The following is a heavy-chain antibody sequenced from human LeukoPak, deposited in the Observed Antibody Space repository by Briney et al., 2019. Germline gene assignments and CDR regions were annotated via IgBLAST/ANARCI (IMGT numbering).Heavy chain of an antibody. V-gene: IGHV3-30*18. J-gene: IGHJ4*02. CDR2: ISNDGSNK. CDR3: AKDPYRVWGSYRTY. D-gene: IGHD3-16*02. Sequence: GRSLRLSCAASGFTFSSYGMHWVRQAPGKGLEWVAVISNDGSNKYYADSVKGRFTISRDNSKNTLYLQMNSLRAEDTAVYYCAKDPYRVWGSYRTYWGQGTLVTVSS. CDR1: GFTFSSYG.